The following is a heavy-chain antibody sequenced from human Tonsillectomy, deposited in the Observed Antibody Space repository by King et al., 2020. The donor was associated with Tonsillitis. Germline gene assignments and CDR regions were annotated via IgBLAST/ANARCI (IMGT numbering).Heavy chain of an antibody. J-gene: IGHJ4*02. Sequence: QLQESGPGLVKPSETLSLTCTVSGGSISRNYWSWIRQPPGKGLEWIGYMYYSGITNYHPSLKSRVTISVDTSKNQFSLKLSSVTAADTAVYYCARVGSGSPHFDYWGQGTLVTVSS. V-gene: IGHV4-59*01. D-gene: IGHD6-19*01. CDR3: ARVGSGSPHFDY. CDR1: GGSISRNY. CDR2: MYYSGIT.